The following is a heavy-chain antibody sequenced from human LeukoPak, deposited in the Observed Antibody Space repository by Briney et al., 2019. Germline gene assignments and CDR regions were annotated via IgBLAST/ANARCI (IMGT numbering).Heavy chain of an antibody. Sequence: PSETLSLTCAVYGGSFSGYYWSWIRQPPGKGLEWIGEINHSGSTNYNPSLKSRVTISVDTSKNQFSLKLSSVTAADTAVYYCARVNHSGSYYRTYFDYWGQGTLVTVSS. CDR3: ARVNHSGSYYRTYFDY. CDR2: INHSGST. CDR1: GGSFSGYY. D-gene: IGHD3-10*01. J-gene: IGHJ4*02. V-gene: IGHV4-34*01.